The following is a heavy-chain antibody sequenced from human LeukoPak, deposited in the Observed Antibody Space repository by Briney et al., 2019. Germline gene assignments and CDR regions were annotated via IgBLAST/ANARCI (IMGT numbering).Heavy chain of an antibody. D-gene: IGHD2-8*01. CDR2: IYHSGET. V-gene: IGHV4-39*07. Sequence: SETLSLTCRVSGGSISSTSYYWGWIRQPPGKGLEWIARIYHSGETFYNPSLESRVAISVDTSNNEVFLDLYSVTAADTAMYYCAETNTQDWFDPWGRGTLVTVSS. J-gene: IGHJ5*02. CDR1: GGSISSTSYY. CDR3: AETNTQDWFDP.